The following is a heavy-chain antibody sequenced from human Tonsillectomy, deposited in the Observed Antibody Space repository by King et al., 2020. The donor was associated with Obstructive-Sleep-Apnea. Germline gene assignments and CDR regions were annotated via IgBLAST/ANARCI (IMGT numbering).Heavy chain of an antibody. J-gene: IGHJ6*02. CDR2: ISGSGDGT. D-gene: IGHD3-16*01. V-gene: IGHV3-23*04. CDR1: GFTFSSYA. CDR3: AKMLILYYYGMDV. Sequence: VQLVESGGGLVQPGGSLRLSCAASGFTFSSYAMSWVRQAPGKGLEWVSGISGSGDGTYYADSVKGRFTISSDNSKNTLYLQMNSLRAEDTAVYYCAKMLILYYYGMDVWGQGTTVTVSS.